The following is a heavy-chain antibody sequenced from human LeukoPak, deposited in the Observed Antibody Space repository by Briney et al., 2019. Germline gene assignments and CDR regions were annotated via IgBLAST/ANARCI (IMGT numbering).Heavy chain of an antibody. Sequence: SGTLSLTCAVSGGSISSSNWWSWVRQPPGKGLEWIGEIYHSGSTNYNPSLKSRVTISVDKSKNQFSLKLSSVTAADTAVYYCARAGGDIAVVPVNAFDIWGQGTMVTVSS. CDR1: GGSISSSNW. CDR2: IYHSGST. CDR3: ARAGGDIAVVPVNAFDI. J-gene: IGHJ3*02. V-gene: IGHV4-4*02. D-gene: IGHD2-2*01.